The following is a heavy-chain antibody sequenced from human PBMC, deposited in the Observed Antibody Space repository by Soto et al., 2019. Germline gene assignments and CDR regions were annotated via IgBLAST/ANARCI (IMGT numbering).Heavy chain of an antibody. J-gene: IGHJ6*02. CDR1: GFIFSNSA. CDR2: ISGSGSST. V-gene: IGHV3-23*01. CDR3: ATGPTIFGVVIHLEYYYGFDV. D-gene: IGHD3-3*01. Sequence: GGSLRLSCAASGFIFSNSAMSWVRQPPGKGLEWVSAISGSGSSTYYADSVKGRFTISRDNSKNTLYLQVISLRAEDTAVYYCATGPTIFGVVIHLEYYYGFDVWGQGTTVTVSS.